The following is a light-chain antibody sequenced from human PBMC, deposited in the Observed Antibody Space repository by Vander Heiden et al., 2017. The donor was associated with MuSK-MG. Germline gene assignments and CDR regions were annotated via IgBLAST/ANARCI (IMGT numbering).Light chain of an antibody. CDR3: QVWDRSSEHPYV. CDR2: DDS. J-gene: IGLJ1*01. V-gene: IGLV3-21*02. Sequence: SYVLTQPPSVSVAPGQTARITCGGNNIGSKSVHWYQQKPGQAPVLVVYDDSDRPSGIPERFSGSNSGKTATLTISRVDAGDEADYYCQVWDRSSEHPYVFGIGTKVTVL. CDR1: NIGSKS.